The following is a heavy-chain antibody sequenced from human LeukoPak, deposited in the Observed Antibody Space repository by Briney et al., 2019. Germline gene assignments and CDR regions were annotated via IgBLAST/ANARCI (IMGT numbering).Heavy chain of an antibody. CDR2: IYYSGST. V-gene: IGHV4-59*01. D-gene: IGHD5-12*01. Sequence: SETLSLTCTVSGDSISSYYWSWIRQPPGKGLEWIGYIYYSGSTNYNPPLKSRVTISVDTSKNQFSLKLSSVTAAHTAVYYCARGSGYDLSYDYWGQGTLVTVSS. J-gene: IGHJ4*02. CDR3: ARGSGYDLSYDY. CDR1: GDSISSYY.